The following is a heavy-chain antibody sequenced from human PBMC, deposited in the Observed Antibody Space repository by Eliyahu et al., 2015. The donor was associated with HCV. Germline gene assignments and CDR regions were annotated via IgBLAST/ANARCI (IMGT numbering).Heavy chain of an antibody. V-gene: IGHV4-59*01. CDR1: GGSISDYY. J-gene: IGHJ6*02. CDR2: VHQSGIP. CDR3: ARGPRTTTHYYGLDV. D-gene: IGHD1-1*01. Sequence: QVQLQVSGPGLVEPSETLSLTCTVSGGSISDYYWSWVRQSPGKGLEWIAYVHQSGIPNHKSSFKSRATISVDTSKNQISLNLTSVTAADTALYYCARGPRTTTHYYGLDVWGQGTMVIVSS.